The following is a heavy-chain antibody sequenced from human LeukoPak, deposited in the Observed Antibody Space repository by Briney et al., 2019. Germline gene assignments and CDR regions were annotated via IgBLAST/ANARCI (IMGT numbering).Heavy chain of an antibody. D-gene: IGHD3-16*01. V-gene: IGHV4-59*01. J-gene: IGHJ4*02. CDR1: GGSISSYY. CDR2: IYYSGST. Sequence: SETLSLTCTVSGGSISSYYWSWIRQPPGKGLEWIGYIYYSGSTNYNPSLKSRVTISVDTSKNQFSLKLSSVTAADTAVYYCARGWGYFDYWGQGTLVTVSS. CDR3: ARGWGYFDY.